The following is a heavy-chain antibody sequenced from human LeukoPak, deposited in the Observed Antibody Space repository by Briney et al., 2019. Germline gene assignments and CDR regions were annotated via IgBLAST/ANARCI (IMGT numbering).Heavy chain of an antibody. D-gene: IGHD6-13*01. CDR1: GYTFTNYN. CDR3: ARLTSTSWYECFDY. J-gene: IGHJ4*02. CDR2: INPSGYRA. V-gene: IGHV1-46*01. Sequence: WASVKVSCKASGYTFTNYNMHWVRQAPGQGLEWMGTINPSGYRANFAQKFQGRVTMTSDTSTSTVYMELSSLRSEDTAVYYCARLTSTSWYECFDYWGQGTLVTVSP.